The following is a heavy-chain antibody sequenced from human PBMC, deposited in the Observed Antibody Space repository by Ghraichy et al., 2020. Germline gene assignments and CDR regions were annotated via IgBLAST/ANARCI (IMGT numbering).Heavy chain of an antibody. CDR2: IYYSGST. D-gene: IGHD5-18*01. CDR3: ARWSGYSYVKRFDP. J-gene: IGHJ5*02. Sequence: SETLSLTCTVSGGSISSGGYYWSWIRQHPGKGLEWIGYIYYSGSTYYNPSLKSRVTISVDTSKNQFSLKLSSVTAADTAMYYCARWSGYSYVKRFDPWGQGTLVTVSS. V-gene: IGHV4-31*03. CDR1: GGSISSGGYY.